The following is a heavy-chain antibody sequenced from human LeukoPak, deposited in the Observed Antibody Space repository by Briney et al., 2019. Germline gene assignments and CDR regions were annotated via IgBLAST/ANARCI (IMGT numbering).Heavy chain of an antibody. CDR1: GFTFSSYG. J-gene: IGHJ3*02. D-gene: IGHD7-27*01. CDR3: ARASGAYDAFDI. Sequence: TGGSLRLSCAASGFTFSSYGMHWVRQAPGKGLEWVAVISYDGSNKYYADSVKGRFTISRDNSKNTLYLQMNSLRAEDTAVYYCARASGAYDAFDIWGQGTMVTVSS. CDR2: ISYDGSNK. V-gene: IGHV3-30*03.